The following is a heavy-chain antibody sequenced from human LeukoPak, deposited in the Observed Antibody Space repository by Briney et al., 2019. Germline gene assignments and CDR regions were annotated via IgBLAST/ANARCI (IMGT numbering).Heavy chain of an antibody. CDR3: ARGDYGGKKGGVDY. CDR2: ISYDGSIE. D-gene: IGHD4-23*01. CDR1: GFTFSSYA. J-gene: IGHJ4*02. Sequence: GGSLRLSCAASGFTFSSYAMHWVRQAPGKGLEWVAVISYDGSIEYYADSVKGRFTISRDNSKNMLYLQMNSLRAEDTAVYYCARGDYGGKKGGVDYWGQGTLVTVSS. V-gene: IGHV3-30*04.